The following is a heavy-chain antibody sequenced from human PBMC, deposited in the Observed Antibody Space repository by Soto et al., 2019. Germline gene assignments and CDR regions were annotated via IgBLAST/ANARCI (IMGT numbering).Heavy chain of an antibody. Sequence: GGSLRLSCAASGFTFSSYSMNWVRQAPGKGLEWVSYISSSSSTIYYADSVKGRFTISRDNAKNSLYLQMNSLRDEDTAVYYCASFYYGSGSYYNSPPNYYYYGMDVWGQGTTVTVSS. CDR1: GFTFSSYS. CDR2: ISSSSSTI. D-gene: IGHD3-10*01. J-gene: IGHJ6*02. V-gene: IGHV3-48*02. CDR3: ASFYYGSGSYYNSPPNYYYYGMDV.